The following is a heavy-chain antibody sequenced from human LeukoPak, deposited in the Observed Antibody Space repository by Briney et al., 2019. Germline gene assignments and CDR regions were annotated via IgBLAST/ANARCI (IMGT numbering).Heavy chain of an antibody. CDR1: TFTFDDYA. V-gene: IGHV3-9*01. Sequence: GRSLGLSCAASTFTFDDYAMHWVRQAPGKGLEWVSGISWNSGNIGYADSVKGRFTISRDNAKHSLYLQMNSLRAEDTALYYCAQEYTGGAFDIWGQGTMVTVSS. D-gene: IGHD2-2*02. CDR2: ISWNSGNI. CDR3: AQEYTGGAFDI. J-gene: IGHJ3*02.